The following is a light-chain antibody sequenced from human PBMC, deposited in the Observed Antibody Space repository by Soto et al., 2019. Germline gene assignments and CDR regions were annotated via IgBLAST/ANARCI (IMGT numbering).Light chain of an antibody. CDR1: SSHIGDHNY. V-gene: IGLV2-8*01. Sequence: QWVLAQPAPASGSPGQSVTFCCTGSSSHIGDHNYVSWSQQHPGKAPILMIYELTKRPSGVPDRFSGSKSGNTASLTVSGLQAEDEPDYYCSSYAGNNTYVFGTGTKVTGL. CDR3: SSYAGNNTYV. CDR2: ELT. J-gene: IGLJ1*01.